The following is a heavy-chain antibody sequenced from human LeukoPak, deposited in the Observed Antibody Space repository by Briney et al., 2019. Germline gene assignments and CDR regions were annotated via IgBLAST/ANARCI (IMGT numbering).Heavy chain of an antibody. V-gene: IGHV4-39*01. CDR3: ARREYYYYYGMDV. Sequence: SETLSLTCTVSGGSISSSSYYWGWIRQPPGKGLEWIGSIYYSGSTYYNPSLKSRVTISVDTSKNQFSLKLSSVTAADTAMYYCARREYYYYYGMDVWGQGTTVTVSS. CDR1: GGSISSSSYY. CDR2: IYYSGST. J-gene: IGHJ6*02. D-gene: IGHD1-26*01.